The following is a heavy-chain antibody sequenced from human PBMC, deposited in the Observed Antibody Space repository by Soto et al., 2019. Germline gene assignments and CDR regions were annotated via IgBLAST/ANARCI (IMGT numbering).Heavy chain of an antibody. V-gene: IGHV3-23*01. CDR2: ISKSGDST. CDR3: AKGSFGFDY. J-gene: IGHJ4*02. D-gene: IGHD3-10*01. CDR1: GVTFTSYA. Sequence: EVQLLESGGGLVQPGGSLRLSCAASGVTFTSYAMTWVRQVPGEGLQWVSSISKSGDSTYYADSVKGRFTTSRDNSKNTLYLQMTSLSAEDTAIYYCAKGSFGFDYWGQGTLVTVSS.